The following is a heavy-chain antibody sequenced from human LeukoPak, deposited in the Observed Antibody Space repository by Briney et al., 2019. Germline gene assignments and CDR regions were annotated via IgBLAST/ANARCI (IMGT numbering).Heavy chain of an antibody. D-gene: IGHD2-15*01. V-gene: IGHV1-3*01. CDR3: ARRVAVTPDAFDI. Sequence: ASVKVSCKASGYTFTSYAMHWVRQAPGQRLEWMGWINAGNGNTKYSQKFQGRVTITRDTSASTAYMGLSSLRSEDTAVYYCARRVAVTPDAFDIWGQGTMVTVSS. CDR1: GYTFTSYA. J-gene: IGHJ3*02. CDR2: INAGNGNT.